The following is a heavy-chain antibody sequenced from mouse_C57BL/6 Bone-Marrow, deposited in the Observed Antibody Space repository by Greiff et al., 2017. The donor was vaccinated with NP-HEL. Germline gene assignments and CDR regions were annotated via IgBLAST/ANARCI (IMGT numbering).Heavy chain of an antibody. CDR2: IDPENGDT. V-gene: IGHV14-4*01. Sequence: DVQLQESGAELVRPGASVKLSCTASGFNIKDDYMHWVKQRPEQGLEWIGWIDPENGDTEYASKFQGKATITADTSSNTAYLQLSSLTSEDTAVYYCTTSFFYYGNPFAYWGQGTLVTVSA. CDR3: TTSFFYYGNPFAY. D-gene: IGHD2-1*01. J-gene: IGHJ3*01. CDR1: GFNIKDDY.